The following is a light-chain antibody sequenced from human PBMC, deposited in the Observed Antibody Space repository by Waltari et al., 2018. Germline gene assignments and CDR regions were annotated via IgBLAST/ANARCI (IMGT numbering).Light chain of an antibody. J-gene: IGLJ3*02. CDR3: SSYAGSNXXX. Sequence: SALTQPPXASGSXXQSVTISXPGTSSDVGGYNYVSWYQQHPGKAPKLMIYEVSKRPSGVXDXFXGSKSGNTASLTVSGXXAEDEAXYXCSSYAGSNXXXFGGGTXLTVL. CDR1: SSDVGGYNY. CDR2: EVS. V-gene: IGLV2-8*01.